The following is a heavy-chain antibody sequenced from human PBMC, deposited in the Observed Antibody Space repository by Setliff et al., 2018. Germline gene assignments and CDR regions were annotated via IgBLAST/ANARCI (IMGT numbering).Heavy chain of an antibody. J-gene: IGHJ6*02. Sequence: ASVKVSCKASGYTFTGYDMHWVRQAPGQGLEWMGWINPNSGGTNYAQKFQGRVTMTRDTSISTAYMELSRLRSDDTAVYYCAREIRVVVPAAPRYYGMDVWGQGTTVTVSS. D-gene: IGHD2-2*01. V-gene: IGHV1-2*02. CDR1: GYTFTGYD. CDR3: AREIRVVVPAAPRYYGMDV. CDR2: INPNSGGT.